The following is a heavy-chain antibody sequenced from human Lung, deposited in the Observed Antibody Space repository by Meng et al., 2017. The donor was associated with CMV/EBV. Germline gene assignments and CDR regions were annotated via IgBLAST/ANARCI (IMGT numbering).Heavy chain of an antibody. Sequence: GESLKISCKGSGYSFSTNWIGWARQVPGKGLEWMGIIYPDDSQTGYSPSFQGQVAISADKSISTAYLQWSSLKASDTAMYYCATRDDWGQGTLVTVSS. CDR1: GYSFSTNW. V-gene: IGHV5-51*01. CDR2: IYPDDSQT. J-gene: IGHJ4*02. CDR3: ATRDD.